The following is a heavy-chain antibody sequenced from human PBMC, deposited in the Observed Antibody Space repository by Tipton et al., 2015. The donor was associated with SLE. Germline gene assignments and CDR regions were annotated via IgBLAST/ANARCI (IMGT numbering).Heavy chain of an antibody. CDR3: HGSGSYADAFDI. J-gene: IGHJ3*02. CDR1: GFTFSSYW. Sequence: SLRLSCAASGFTFSSYWMSWVRQAPGKGLEWVANIKQDGSEKYYVDSVKGRFTISRDNAKNSLYLQMNSLRAEDTAVYYCHGSGSYADAFDIWGQGTMVTVSS. D-gene: IGHD3-10*01. V-gene: IGHV3-7*03. CDR2: IKQDGSEK.